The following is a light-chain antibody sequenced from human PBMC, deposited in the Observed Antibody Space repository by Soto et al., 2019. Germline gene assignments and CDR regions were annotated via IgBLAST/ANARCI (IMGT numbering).Light chain of an antibody. CDR2: DAS. Sequence: DIPMTQSPSTLSASVGDRVTITCRASQSISSWLAWYQQKPGKAPNLLIYDASSLEGGVPSRFSGSGSGTEFTLTISSLQPDDFATYYCQQRGGTFGPGTKVDIK. CDR3: QQRGGT. V-gene: IGKV1-5*01. CDR1: QSISSW. J-gene: IGKJ3*01.